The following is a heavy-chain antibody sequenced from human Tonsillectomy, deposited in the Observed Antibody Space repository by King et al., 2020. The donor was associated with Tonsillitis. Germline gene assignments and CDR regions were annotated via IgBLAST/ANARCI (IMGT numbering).Heavy chain of an antibody. D-gene: IGHD1-26*01. Sequence: QLQESGPGVVKPSETLSLTCTVSGCSISSSDHYWAWIRQPPGKGLDWIGDMYDSGTSFYNPSLKSRITISGGTSENRFSLKLGSWTAADTAVYFWARYVSGSFDYWGQGALVTVSS. CDR1: GCSISSSDHY. J-gene: IGHJ4*02. CDR3: ARYVSGSFDY. CDR2: MYDSGTS. V-gene: IGHV4-39*01.